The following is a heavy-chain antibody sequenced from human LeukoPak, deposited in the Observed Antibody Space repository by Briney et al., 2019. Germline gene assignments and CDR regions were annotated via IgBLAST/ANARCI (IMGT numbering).Heavy chain of an antibody. J-gene: IGHJ4*02. CDR2: INPNSGGT. D-gene: IGHD3-22*01. CDR3: ARGYQTYYYDSSGYTLGY. V-gene: IGHV1-2*02. CDR1: GYTFTGYY. Sequence: ASVKVSCKAPGYTFTGYYMHWVRQAPGQGLEWMGWINPNSGGTNYAQKFQGRVTMTRDTSISTAYMELSRLRSDDTAVYYCARGYQTYYYDSSGYTLGYWGQGTLVTVSS.